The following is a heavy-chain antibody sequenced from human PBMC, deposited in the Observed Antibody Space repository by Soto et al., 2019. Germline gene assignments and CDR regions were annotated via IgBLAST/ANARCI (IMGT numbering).Heavy chain of an antibody. CDR2: MNPNSGNT. CDR3: ARGSSGSRMDV. V-gene: IGHV1-8*01. D-gene: IGHD6-6*01. Sequence: QVQLVQSGAEVKKPGASVKVSCKASGYTFTSYDINWVRQATGQGLEWMGWMNPNSGNTGYAQKFQDRVTQTRKHPMHPANMEQRSLGCEEKAVYYCARGSSGSRMDVWGQRTTVTVS. J-gene: IGHJ6*02. CDR1: GYTFTSYD.